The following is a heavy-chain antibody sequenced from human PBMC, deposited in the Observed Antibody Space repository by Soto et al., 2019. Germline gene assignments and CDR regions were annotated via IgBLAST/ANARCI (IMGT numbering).Heavy chain of an antibody. CDR2: IYYSGST. J-gene: IGHJ6*03. V-gene: IGHV4-39*01. CDR3: ASILVVPAASVWDYYMDV. CDR1: GGSISSSSYY. Sequence: ASETLSLTCTVSGGSISSSSYYWGWIRQPPGKGLEWIGSIYYSGSTYYNPSLKSRVTISVDTSKNQFSLKLSSVTAADTAVYYCASILVVPAASVWDYYMDVWGKGTTVTVSS. D-gene: IGHD2-2*01.